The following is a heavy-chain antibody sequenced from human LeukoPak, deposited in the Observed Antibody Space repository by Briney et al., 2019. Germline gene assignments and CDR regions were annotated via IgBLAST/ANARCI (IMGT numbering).Heavy chain of an antibody. CDR3: ASMRRYYDILTGYYPVDAFDI. D-gene: IGHD3-9*01. V-gene: IGHV3-7*01. J-gene: IGHJ3*02. Sequence: PGGSLRLSCAASGFTFSRYWMSWVRQAPGKGLEWVANIKQDGSEKYYVDSVKGRFTISRDNAKNSLYLQMNSLRAEDTAVYYCASMRRYYDILTGYYPVDAFDIWGQGTMVTVSS. CDR1: GFTFSRYW. CDR2: IKQDGSEK.